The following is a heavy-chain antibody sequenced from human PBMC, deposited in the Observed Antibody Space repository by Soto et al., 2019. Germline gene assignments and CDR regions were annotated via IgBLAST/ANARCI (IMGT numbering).Heavy chain of an antibody. CDR1: GASISSSNW. D-gene: IGHD6-19*01. CDR2: ISHSGST. Sequence: SETLSLTCTVSGASISSSNWWSWVRQPPGKGLEWIGEISHSGSTNYKPSLKSRVTISVDKSKNQFSLKLSSVTAADTAVYYCARLIHSSGDDYWGQGTLVTVS. J-gene: IGHJ4*02. CDR3: ARLIHSSGDDY. V-gene: IGHV4-4*02.